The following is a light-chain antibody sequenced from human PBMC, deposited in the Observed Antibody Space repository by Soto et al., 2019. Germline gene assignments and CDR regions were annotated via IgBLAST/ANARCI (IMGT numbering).Light chain of an antibody. Sequence: QSALTQPRSVSGSPGQSVTISCTGTSSDVGGYNYVSWYHQHPGKAPKVMIYDVSKRPSGVPDRFSGSKSGNTASLTIFGLQAEDEADYYCCSYAGSFTSWVFGGGTKLTVL. CDR2: DVS. CDR1: SSDVGGYNY. J-gene: IGLJ3*02. V-gene: IGLV2-11*01. CDR3: CSYAGSFTSWV.